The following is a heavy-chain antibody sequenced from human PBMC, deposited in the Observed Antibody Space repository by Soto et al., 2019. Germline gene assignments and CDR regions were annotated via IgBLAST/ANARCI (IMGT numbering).Heavy chain of an antibody. D-gene: IGHD3-16*02. CDR1: GGSISSSSYY. CDR2: IYYSGST. V-gene: IGHV4-39*01. CDR3: ARHDYDYVWGSYRSEPPFDY. Sequence: PSETLSLTCTVSGGSISSSSYYWGWIRQPPGKGLEWIGSIYYSGSTYYNPSLKSRVTISVDTSKNQFSLKLSSVTAADTAVYYCARHDYDYVWGSYRSEPPFDYWGQGTLVTVSS. J-gene: IGHJ4*02.